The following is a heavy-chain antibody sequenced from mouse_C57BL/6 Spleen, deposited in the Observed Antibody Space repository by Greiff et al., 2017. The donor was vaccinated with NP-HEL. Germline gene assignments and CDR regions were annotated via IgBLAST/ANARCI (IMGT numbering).Heavy chain of an antibody. V-gene: IGHV7-3*01. Sequence: EVQLVESGGGLVQPGGSLSLSCAASGFTFTDYYMSWVRQPPGKALEWLGFIRNKANGYTTEYSASVKGRFTISRDNSQSILYLQMNALRAEDSATYYCARYEGTVGMDYWGQGTSVTVSS. CDR2: IRNKANGYTT. CDR3: ARYEGTVGMDY. D-gene: IGHD1-1*01. J-gene: IGHJ4*01. CDR1: GFTFTDYY.